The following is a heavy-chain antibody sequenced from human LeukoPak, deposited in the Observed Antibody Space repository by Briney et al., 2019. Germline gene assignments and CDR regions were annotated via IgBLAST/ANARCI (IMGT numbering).Heavy chain of an antibody. V-gene: IGHV5-10-1*01. Sequence: GESLKISCKGSGYSFTSYWISWVRQMPGKGLEWMGRIDPSDSYTNYSPSFQGHVTISADKSISTAYLQWSSLKASDTATYYCARYSDDSSGYYQVLYAFDIWGQGTMVTVSS. CDR1: GYSFTSYW. CDR2: IDPSDSYT. CDR3: ARYSDDSSGYYQVLYAFDI. D-gene: IGHD3-22*01. J-gene: IGHJ3*02.